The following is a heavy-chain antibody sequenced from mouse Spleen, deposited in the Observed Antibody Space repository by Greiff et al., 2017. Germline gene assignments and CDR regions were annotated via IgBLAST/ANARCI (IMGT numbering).Heavy chain of an antibody. Sequence: VQLQQSGAELVRPGTSVKVSCKASGYAFTNYLIEWVKQRPGQGLEWIGVINPGSGGTNYNEKFKGKATLTADKSSSTAYMQLSSLTSDDSAVYFCAREERRYFDVWGAGTTVTVSS. CDR3: AREERRYFDV. D-gene: IGHD2-12*01. CDR1: GYAFTNYL. CDR2: INPGSGGT. V-gene: IGHV1-54*01. J-gene: IGHJ1*01.